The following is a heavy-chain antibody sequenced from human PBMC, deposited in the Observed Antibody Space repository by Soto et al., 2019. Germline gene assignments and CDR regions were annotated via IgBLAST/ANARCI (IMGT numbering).Heavy chain of an antibody. CDR2: IYYSGST. CDR1: GGSISSYY. V-gene: IGHV4-59*01. CDR3: ARGANPFFLDY. Sequence: SETLSLPCTVSGGSISSYYWSWIRQPPGKGLEWIGYIYYSGSTNYNPSLKSRVTISVDTSKNQFSLKLSSVTAADTAVYYCARGANPFFLDYWGQGTLVTVSS. J-gene: IGHJ4*02.